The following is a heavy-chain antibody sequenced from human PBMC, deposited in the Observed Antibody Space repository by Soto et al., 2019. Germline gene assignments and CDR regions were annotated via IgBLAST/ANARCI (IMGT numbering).Heavy chain of an antibody. CDR3: ARVGGYCTNGVCLYNWFDP. D-gene: IGHD2-8*01. J-gene: IGHJ5*02. CDR1: GYTFTSYA. V-gene: IGHV1-3*01. CDR2: INAGNGNT. Sequence: GASVKLSCKASGYTFTSYAMHWVRQAKEQRLEWMGWINAGNGNTKYSQKFQGRVTITRDTSASTAYMELSSLRSEDTAVYYCARVGGYCTNGVCLYNWFDPWGQGTLVTVSS.